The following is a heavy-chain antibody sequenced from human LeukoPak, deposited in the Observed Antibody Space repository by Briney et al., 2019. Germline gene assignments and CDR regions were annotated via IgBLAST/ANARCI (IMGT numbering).Heavy chain of an antibody. CDR2: IYYSGST. J-gene: IGHJ5*02. Sequence: PSETLSLTCTVSGGSISSYYWSWIRQPPGKGLEWIGYIYYSGSTNYNPSLKSRVTISVDTSKNQFSLKLSSVTAADTAVYYCARLANGWFDPWGQETLVTVSS. CDR1: GGSISSYY. CDR3: ARLANGWFDP. V-gene: IGHV4-59*01.